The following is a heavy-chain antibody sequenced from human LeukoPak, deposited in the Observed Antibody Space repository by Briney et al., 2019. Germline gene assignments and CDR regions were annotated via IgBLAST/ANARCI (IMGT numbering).Heavy chain of an antibody. CDR1: GFTISNYS. V-gene: IGHV3-21*01. J-gene: IGHJ6*03. CDR3: ASQYSGSYWVGNYYYYMDV. Sequence: PGGSLRLSCAASGFTISNYSMTWVRQAPGKGLEWVSSISSSSSYIYYADSVKGRFTISRDNAKNSLYLQMNSLRAEDTAVYYCASQYSGSYWVGNYYYYMDVWGKGTTVTVSS. CDR2: ISSSSSYI. D-gene: IGHD1-26*01.